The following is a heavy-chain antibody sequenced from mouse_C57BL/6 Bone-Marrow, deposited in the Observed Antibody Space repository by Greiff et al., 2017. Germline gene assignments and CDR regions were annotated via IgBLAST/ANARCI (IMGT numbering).Heavy chain of an antibody. V-gene: IGHV5-12*01. CDR1: GFTFSDYY. J-gene: IGHJ4*01. CDR2: ISNGGGST. D-gene: IGHD1-1*01. CDR3: ASLLLLRFYYAMDY. Sequence: DVKLVESGGGLVQPGGSLKLSCAASGFTFSDYYMYWVRQTPEKRLEWVAYISNGGGSTYYPDTVKGRFTISRDNAKNTLYLQMSRLKSEDTAMYYCASLLLLRFYYAMDYWGQGTSVTVSS.